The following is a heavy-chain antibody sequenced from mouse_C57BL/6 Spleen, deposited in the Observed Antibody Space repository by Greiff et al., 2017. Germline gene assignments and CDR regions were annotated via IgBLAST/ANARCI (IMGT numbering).Heavy chain of an antibody. J-gene: IGHJ4*01. Sequence: QVQLQQPGAELVRPGTSVKLSCKASGYTFTSYWMHWVKQRPGQGLEWIGVIDPSDSYTNYNQKFKGKATLTVDTSSSTSYMQLSSLTSEDSAVDYCARNYGSFYYYAMDGWGQGTSVTFSS. CDR2: IDPSDSYT. CDR3: ARNYGSFYYYAMDG. D-gene: IGHD1-1*01. CDR1: GYTFTSYW. V-gene: IGHV1-59*01.